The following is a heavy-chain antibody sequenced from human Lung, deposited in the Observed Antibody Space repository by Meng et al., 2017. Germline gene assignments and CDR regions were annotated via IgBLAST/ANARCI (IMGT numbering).Heavy chain of an antibody. D-gene: IGHD4-17*01. CDR3: AVMGLYGDYDNWYFDL. J-gene: IGHJ2*01. V-gene: IGHV1-18*01. CDR2: ISTYNGNT. CDR1: CYTFIRYG. Sequence: QVQLVQSGAEVKKPGASVKVSCTSSCYTFIRYGISWVRQAPGQGLDWMGWISTYNGNTNYAQKFQGRVTMTTDTSTSTAYMELRSLRSDDTAVYYCAVMGLYGDYDNWYFDLWGRGTLVTVSS.